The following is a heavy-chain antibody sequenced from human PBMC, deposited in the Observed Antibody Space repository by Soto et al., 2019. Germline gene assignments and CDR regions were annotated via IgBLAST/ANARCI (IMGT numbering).Heavy chain of an antibody. Sequence: KPSETLSLTCTVSGGSISSGGYHWSWIRQHPGKGLEWIGYIYYSGSTYYNPSLKSRVTISVDTSKNQFSLKLSSVTAADTAVYYCARSTQTRFLEWLSDYYFDYWGQGTLVTVSS. CDR3: ARSTQTRFLEWLSDYYFDY. CDR2: IYYSGST. D-gene: IGHD3-3*01. V-gene: IGHV4-31*03. J-gene: IGHJ4*02. CDR1: GGSISSGGYH.